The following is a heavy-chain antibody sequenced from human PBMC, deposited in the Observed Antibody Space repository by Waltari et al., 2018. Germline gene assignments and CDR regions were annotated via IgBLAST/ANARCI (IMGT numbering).Heavy chain of an antibody. CDR2: INHAGNR. D-gene: IGHD2-21*02. Sequence: QVQLQQWGAGLLQPSETLSLTCGVYGGSFSGYYWGWIRQPPGKGLEWIGEINHAGNRNYNPSLRVRGTMLVYTSRSQFSLKLSSMTAADTALYYCVRLEDCSGPGGNCYSGDSFALDVWGQGTTVTVSS. V-gene: IGHV4-34*02. CDR1: GGSFSGYY. CDR3: VRLEDCSGPGGNCYSGDSFALDV. J-gene: IGHJ6*02.